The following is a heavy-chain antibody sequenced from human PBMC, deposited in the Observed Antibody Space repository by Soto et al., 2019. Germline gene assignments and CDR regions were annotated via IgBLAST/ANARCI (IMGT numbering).Heavy chain of an antibody. V-gene: IGHV1-69*01. CDR1: GGTFSSYA. D-gene: IGHD3-22*01. J-gene: IGHJ3*02. Sequence: QVQLVQSGAEVKKPGSSVKVSCKASGGTFSSYAISWVRQAPGQELEWMGGIIPIFGTANYAQKFQGRVTITADESTSTAYMELSSLRSEDTAVYYCASGGYYDSSGYYFDAFDIWGQGTMVTVSS. CDR3: ASGGYYDSSGYYFDAFDI. CDR2: IIPIFGTA.